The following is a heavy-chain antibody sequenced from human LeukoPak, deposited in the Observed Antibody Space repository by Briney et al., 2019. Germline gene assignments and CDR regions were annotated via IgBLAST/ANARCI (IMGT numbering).Heavy chain of an antibody. Sequence: SETLSLTCTVSGGSISSSSYYWGWIRQPPGKGLEWIGSIYYSGSTYYNPSLKSRVTISVDTSKNRFSLKLSSVTAADTAVYYCARREPQQLVLGHWFDPWGQGTLVTVSP. CDR2: IYYSGST. CDR3: ARREPQQLVLGHWFDP. D-gene: IGHD6-13*01. V-gene: IGHV4-39*01. J-gene: IGHJ5*02. CDR1: GGSISSSSYY.